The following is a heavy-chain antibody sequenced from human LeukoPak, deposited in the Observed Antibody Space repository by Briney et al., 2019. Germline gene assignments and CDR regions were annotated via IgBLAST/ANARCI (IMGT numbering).Heavy chain of an antibody. CDR3: AREPAAGIPWFDP. V-gene: IGHV4-59*11. D-gene: IGHD6-13*01. Sequence: SETLSLTCTVSGGSISSHYWGWIRQPPGKGLEWIGYIYYSGSTNYNPSLKSRVTISVDTSKNQFSLQLSSVTAADTAVYYCAREPAAGIPWFDPWGQGTLVTVSS. CDR2: IYYSGST. CDR1: GGSISSHY. J-gene: IGHJ5*02.